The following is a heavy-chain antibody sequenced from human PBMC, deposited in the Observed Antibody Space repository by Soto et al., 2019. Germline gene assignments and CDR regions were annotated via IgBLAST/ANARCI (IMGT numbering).Heavy chain of an antibody. J-gene: IGHJ5*02. D-gene: IGHD3-10*01. CDR2: ISDDGSNK. Sequence: PGGSLRLSCAASGFTFSSYAMHWVRQAPGKGLEWVAFISDDGSNKYYADAVKGRFTISRDNSKNTLYVLMNSLRAEDTAMYYCAREAAGDWIGHWGLGTLVTVSS. V-gene: IGHV3-30-3*01. CDR3: AREAAGDWIGH. CDR1: GFTFSSYA.